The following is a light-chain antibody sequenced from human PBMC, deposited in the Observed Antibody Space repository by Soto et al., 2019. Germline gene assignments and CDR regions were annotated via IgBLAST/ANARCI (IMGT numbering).Light chain of an antibody. CDR2: AAS. Sequence: DIQMTQSPSSVSAAVLDRVTITCRASQDIRSWLAWYQQKPGKAPNLLIYAASTLRSGVPSRFSGSGSGRDFTLTISSLQAEDFAVYYCQQANTFPTFGQGTKVDIK. V-gene: IGKV1-12*01. CDR1: QDIRSW. J-gene: IGKJ1*01. CDR3: QQANTFPT.